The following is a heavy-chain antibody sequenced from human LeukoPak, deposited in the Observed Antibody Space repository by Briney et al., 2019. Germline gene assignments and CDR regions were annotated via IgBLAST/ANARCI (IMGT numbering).Heavy chain of an antibody. CDR3: ARGPQLHDAFDI. J-gene: IGHJ3*02. CDR1: GFTFSSYT. Sequence: GGSLRLSCAASGFTFSSYTMNWVHQAPGKGLEWVSSISSSSSSYIYYAESVKGRFTISRDDAKNSLYLQMNSLRAEDTAVYYCARGPQLHDAFDIWGQGTMVTVSS. V-gene: IGHV3-21*01. CDR2: ISSSSSSYI. D-gene: IGHD1-26*01.